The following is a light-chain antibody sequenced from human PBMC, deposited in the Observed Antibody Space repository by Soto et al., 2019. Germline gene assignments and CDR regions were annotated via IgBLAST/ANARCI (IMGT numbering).Light chain of an antibody. V-gene: IGKV3-11*01. CDR3: QQRSNWPPLT. J-gene: IGKJ4*01. Sequence: EIVLTQSPATLSLSPGERATLSCRASQSVSSYLAWYQQKPGQAPRLLIYDASNRATGIPARFSGSGSGTDFTLTIGSLEPEDFAVYYCQQRSNWPPLTFGGGTKV. CDR1: QSVSSY. CDR2: DAS.